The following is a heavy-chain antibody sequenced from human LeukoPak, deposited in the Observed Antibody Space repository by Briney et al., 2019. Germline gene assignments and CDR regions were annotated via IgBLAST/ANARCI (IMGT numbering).Heavy chain of an antibody. CDR1: GGSFSGYY. D-gene: IGHD3-10*01. CDR2: INHSGST. V-gene: IGHV4-34*01. Sequence: SETLSLTCAVYGGSFSGYYWSWIRQPPGKGLEWLGEINHSGSTNYNPSLKNRVTISVDTSKNQFSLKLSSVTAADTAVYYCARGSAVRGVLNFDYWGQGTLVTVSS. CDR3: ARGSAVRGVLNFDY. J-gene: IGHJ4*02.